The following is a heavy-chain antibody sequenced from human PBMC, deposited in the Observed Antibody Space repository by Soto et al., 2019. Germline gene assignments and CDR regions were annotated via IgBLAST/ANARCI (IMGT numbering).Heavy chain of an antibody. Sequence: GGSLRLSCAASGFTFSSYSMNWVRQAPGKGLEWVSSISSSSSYIYYADSVKGRFTISRDNAKNSLYLQMNSLRAEDTAVYYCARGGSGQWLANYYYYGMDVWGQGTTVTVSS. D-gene: IGHD6-19*01. J-gene: IGHJ6*02. CDR3: ARGGSGQWLANYYYYGMDV. V-gene: IGHV3-21*01. CDR2: ISSSSSYI. CDR1: GFTFSSYS.